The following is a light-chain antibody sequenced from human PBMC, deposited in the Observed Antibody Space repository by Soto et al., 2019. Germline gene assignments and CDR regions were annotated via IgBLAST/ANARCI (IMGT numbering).Light chain of an antibody. Sequence: SYELTQPPSVSVAPGKTARITCGGNNIGSKSVHWYQQKSGQAPVLVIYYDSDRPSGIPERFSGSNSGNTATLTISRVEAGDEADYYCQVGDSSSDHVVFGGGTKVTVL. V-gene: IGLV3-21*04. J-gene: IGLJ2*01. CDR3: QVGDSSSDHVV. CDR2: YDS. CDR1: NIGSKS.